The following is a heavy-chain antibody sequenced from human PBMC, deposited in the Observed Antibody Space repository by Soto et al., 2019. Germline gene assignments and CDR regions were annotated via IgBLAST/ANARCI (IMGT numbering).Heavy chain of an antibody. CDR2: VYATGTS. J-gene: IGHJ5*02. V-gene: IGHV4-4*07. Sequence: PSETLSLTCSDSGGSMSKFYWSWIRKTAGKGLEWMGRVYATGTSDYNPSLRSRIAMSVDISKKTFSLRLRSVTAADTGVYYCVRDGSKTLRDCFDPWGQGILVTVS. CDR1: GGSMSKFY. CDR3: VRDGSKTLRDCFDP. D-gene: IGHD4-17*01.